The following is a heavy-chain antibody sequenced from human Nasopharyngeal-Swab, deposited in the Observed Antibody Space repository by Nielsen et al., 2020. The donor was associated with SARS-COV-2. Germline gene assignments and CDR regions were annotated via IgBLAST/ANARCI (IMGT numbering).Heavy chain of an antibody. CDR2: ISGSGGST. V-gene: IGHV3-23*01. J-gene: IGHJ3*02. Sequence: VRQAPGKGLEWVSAISGSGGSTYYADSVKSRFTISRDNSKNTLYLQMNSLRAEDTAVYYCAKDRKQWLVTRSAFDIWGQGTMVTVSS. D-gene: IGHD6-19*01. CDR3: AKDRKQWLVTRSAFDI.